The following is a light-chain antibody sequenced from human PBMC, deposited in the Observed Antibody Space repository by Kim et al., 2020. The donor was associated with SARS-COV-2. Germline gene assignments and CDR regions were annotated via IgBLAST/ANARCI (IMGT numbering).Light chain of an antibody. CDR2: DAS. V-gene: IGKV3-11*01. CDR1: QCISSY. Sequence: LSPGERATLSCRASQCISSYLVWYQQKPGQAPRLLIYDASNRATGIPARFSGSGSGTDFTLTISSLEPEDFAVYYCHQRYTWPLTFGGGTKVDIK. J-gene: IGKJ4*01. CDR3: HQRYTWPLT.